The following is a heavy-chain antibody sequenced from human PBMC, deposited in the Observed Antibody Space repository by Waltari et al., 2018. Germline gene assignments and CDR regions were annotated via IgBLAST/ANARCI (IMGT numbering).Heavy chain of an antibody. Sequence: QVQLQESGPGLVKPSGTLPLTCVVSGGSISSRNWWTWVRQPPGKGLAWIGEIDHNGNTNYNPSLKSRVTISVDKSKNQFSLKLRSVTAADTAVYYCARVILGATDDYSYAMDVWGQGITVTVSS. D-gene: IGHD1-26*01. CDR1: GGSISSRNW. CDR2: IDHNGNT. V-gene: IGHV4-4*02. J-gene: IGHJ6*02. CDR3: ARVILGATDDYSYAMDV.